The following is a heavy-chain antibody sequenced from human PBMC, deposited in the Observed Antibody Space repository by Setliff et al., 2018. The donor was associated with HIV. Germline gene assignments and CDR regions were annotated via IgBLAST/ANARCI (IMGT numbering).Heavy chain of an antibody. Sequence: GGSLRLSCAASGFSFKSAWMSWVRQAPGKGLEWVSYISSSTSTIYYADSVKGRFTISRDNAKNSLYLQMNSLRAEDTAVYYCARVSGDGAGYFDYWGQGTLVTVSS. CDR2: ISSSTSTI. D-gene: IGHD5-12*01. J-gene: IGHJ4*02. V-gene: IGHV3-48*04. CDR1: GFSFKSAW. CDR3: ARVSGDGAGYFDY.